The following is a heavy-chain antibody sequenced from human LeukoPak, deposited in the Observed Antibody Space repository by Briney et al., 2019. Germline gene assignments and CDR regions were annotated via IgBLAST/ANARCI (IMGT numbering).Heavy chain of an antibody. CDR3: ARHGLRDDYTEDS. CDR1: GGSVTSSIDY. Sequence: SETLSLTCTVSGGSVTSSIDYWAWIRQPPGKGLEWIGSLHHSGLTYYNPSLKSRVTMSVDTSKNQFSVKLTSVTATDTAVYYCARHGLRDDYTEDSWGLGTLVTVSS. J-gene: IGHJ4*02. CDR2: LHHSGLT. D-gene: IGHD5-24*01. V-gene: IGHV4-39*01.